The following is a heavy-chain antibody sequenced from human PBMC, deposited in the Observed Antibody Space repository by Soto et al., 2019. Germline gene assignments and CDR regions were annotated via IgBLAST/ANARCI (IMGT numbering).Heavy chain of an antibody. CDR2: ISYDGSNK. CDR1: GFTFSSYG. Sequence: GGSLRLSCAASGFTFSSYGMHWVRQAPGKGLEWVAVISYDGSNKYYADSVKGRFTISRDNSKNTLYLQMNSLRAEDTAVYYCAKEGYSYGWNYFDYWGQGTLVTVSS. V-gene: IGHV3-30*18. CDR3: AKEGYSYGWNYFDY. D-gene: IGHD5-18*01. J-gene: IGHJ4*02.